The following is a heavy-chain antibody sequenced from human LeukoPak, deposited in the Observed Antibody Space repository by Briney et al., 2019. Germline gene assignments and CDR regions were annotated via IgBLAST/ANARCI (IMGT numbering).Heavy chain of an antibody. D-gene: IGHD3-22*01. Sequence: ASVKVSCKASGYTFTSYSITWVRQAPGQGLEWMGWISGYNGNTNYAQRLQGRVTTTTDTSTSTAYMELRSLRSDDTAVYYCARVHSSSSRYYYYYGMDVWGQGTTVTVSS. CDR1: GYTFTSYS. CDR2: ISGYNGNT. CDR3: ARVHSSSSRYYYYYGMDV. V-gene: IGHV1-18*01. J-gene: IGHJ6*02.